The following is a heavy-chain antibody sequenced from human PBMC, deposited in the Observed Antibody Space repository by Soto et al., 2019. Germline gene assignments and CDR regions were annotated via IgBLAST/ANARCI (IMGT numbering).Heavy chain of an antibody. Sequence: GSLRLSCAASGFTFSSYAMSWVRQAPGKGLEWVSAISGSGGSTYYADSVKGRFTISRDNSKNTLDLQMNSLRAEDTAVYYCAREPWIQLWSLYYFAYWGQGNLVTVSS. CDR3: AREPWIQLWSLYYFAY. CDR1: GFTFSSYA. J-gene: IGHJ4*02. D-gene: IGHD5-18*01. V-gene: IGHV3-23*01. CDR2: ISGSGGST.